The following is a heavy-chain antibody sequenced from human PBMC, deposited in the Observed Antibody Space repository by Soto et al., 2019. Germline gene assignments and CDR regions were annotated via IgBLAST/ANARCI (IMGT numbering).Heavy chain of an antibody. D-gene: IGHD6-13*01. Sequence: SETLSLTCAVYGGSFSGYDWSWIRQPPGKGLEWIGEINHSGSTNYNPSLKSRVTISVDTSKNQFSLKLSSVTAADTAVYYCARVAAGHSHGGYWGQGTLVTVSS. J-gene: IGHJ4*02. CDR2: INHSGST. CDR1: GGSFSGYD. V-gene: IGHV4-34*01. CDR3: ARVAAGHSHGGY.